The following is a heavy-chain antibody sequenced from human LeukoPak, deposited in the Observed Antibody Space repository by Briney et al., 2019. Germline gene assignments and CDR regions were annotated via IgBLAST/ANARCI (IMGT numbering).Heavy chain of an antibody. V-gene: IGHV4-61*02. Sequence: SETLSLTCTVSGGSISSGSYYWRWIRQPAGKGLEWIGRIYTSGSTNYNPSLKSRVTISLDTSKNQFSLKLSSVTAADTAVYYCAKDHTANDYWGQGTLVTVSS. CDR1: GGSISSGSYY. CDR2: IYTSGST. D-gene: IGHD5-18*01. CDR3: AKDHTANDY. J-gene: IGHJ4*02.